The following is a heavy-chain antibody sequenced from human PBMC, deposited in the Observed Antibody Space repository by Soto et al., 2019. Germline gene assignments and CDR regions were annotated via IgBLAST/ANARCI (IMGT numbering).Heavy chain of an antibody. CDR2: IWYHGRNS. CDR1: GFTFSNYG. CDR3: VRDRAVGIPFDP. D-gene: IGHD5-18*01. V-gene: IGHV3-33*01. J-gene: IGHJ5*02. Sequence: GGSLRLSCAASGFTFSNYGFHWLRQAPGKGLEWVADIWYHGRNSYYADSVEGRFTISRDNSKNTVYLDMNSLRVEDTAVYFCVRDRAVGIPFDPWGQGTLVTVSS.